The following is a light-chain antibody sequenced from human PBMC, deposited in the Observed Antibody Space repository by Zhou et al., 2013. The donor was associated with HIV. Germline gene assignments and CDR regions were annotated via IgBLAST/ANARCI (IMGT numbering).Light chain of an antibody. CDR3: QQYDNLPPYT. J-gene: IGKJ2*01. CDR1: QDISNY. CDR2: DAS. Sequence: DIQMTQSPSSLSASVGDRVTITWQASQDISNYLNWYQQKPGKAPKLLIYDASNLETGVPSRFSGSGSGTDFTFTISSLQPEDIATYYCQQYDNLPPYTFGPGDRSWRSN. V-gene: IGKV1-33*01.